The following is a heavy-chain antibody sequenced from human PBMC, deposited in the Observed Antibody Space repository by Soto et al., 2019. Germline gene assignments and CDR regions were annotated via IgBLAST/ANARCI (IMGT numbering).Heavy chain of an antibody. V-gene: IGHV3-7*03. D-gene: IGHD6-19*01. J-gene: IGHJ6*03. CDR1: GFTFNTYW. CDR2: IRFDGSEK. Sequence: PGGSLRLSCAASGFTFNTYWMNWVRQAPGKGLERVANIRFDGSEKYYVDSVKGRFSVSRDNSKDSLYLQMNSLRAEDTAVYYCARDHLAVAGYYYYYYMDVWGKGTTVTVSS. CDR3: ARDHLAVAGYYYYYYMDV.